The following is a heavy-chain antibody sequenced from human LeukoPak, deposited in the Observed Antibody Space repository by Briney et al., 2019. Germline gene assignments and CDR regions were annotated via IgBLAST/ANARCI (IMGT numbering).Heavy chain of an antibody. D-gene: IGHD4-23*01. V-gene: IGHV4-59*01. CDR1: GGSISSYY. CDR2: IYNSGRT. J-gene: IGHJ3*02. CDR3: ARYDSGNSNDAFDI. Sequence: PSETLSLXCTVSGGSISSYYWSWIRQPPGKGLEWIGYIYNSGRTNYNPSLKSRVTISVDTSKNQFSLKLSSVTAADTAVYYCARYDSGNSNDAFDIWGQGTMVTVSS.